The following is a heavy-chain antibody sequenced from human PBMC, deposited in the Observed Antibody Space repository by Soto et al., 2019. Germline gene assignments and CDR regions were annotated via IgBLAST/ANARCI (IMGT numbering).Heavy chain of an antibody. CDR2: IIPILGIA. CDR1: GGTFSSYS. V-gene: IGHV1-69*02. CDR3: ASSSRVLLDY. J-gene: IGHJ4*02. D-gene: IGHD3-10*01. Sequence: QVQLVQSGAEVKKPGSSVKVSCKASGGTFSSYSISWVRQAPGQGLEWMGRIIPILGIANYAQKFQGRVTITADKSTSTAYMELSSLRAEDTAVYYCASSSRVLLDYWGQGTLVTVSS.